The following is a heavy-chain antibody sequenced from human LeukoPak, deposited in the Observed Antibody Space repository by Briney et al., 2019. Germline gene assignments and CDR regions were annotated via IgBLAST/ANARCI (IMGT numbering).Heavy chain of an antibody. V-gene: IGHV4-4*07. J-gene: IGHJ3*02. D-gene: IGHD3-3*01. CDR1: GGSIGSYY. CDR2: IYTSGST. Sequence: PSETLSLTCTVSGGSIGSYYWSWIRQPAGKGLEWIGRIYTSGSTNYNPSLKSRVTMSVDTSKNQFSLKLSSVTAADTAVYYCARHRPEMRSGYFLSYAFDIWGQGTMVTVSS. CDR3: ARHRPEMRSGYFLSYAFDI.